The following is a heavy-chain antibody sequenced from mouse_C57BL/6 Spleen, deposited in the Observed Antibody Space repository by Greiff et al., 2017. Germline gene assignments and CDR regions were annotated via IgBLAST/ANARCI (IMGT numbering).Heavy chain of an antibody. Sequence: VHVKQSGPVLVKPGASVKMSCKASGYTFTDYYMNWVKQSHGKSLQWIGVINPYNGGTSYKQKFKGKATLTVDKSSSTAYMELNSLTSEDSAVXYCARRDDYYAMDYWGQGTSVTVSS. CDR3: ARRDDYYAMDY. CDR1: GYTFTDYY. V-gene: IGHV1-19*01. CDR2: INPYNGGT. J-gene: IGHJ4*01.